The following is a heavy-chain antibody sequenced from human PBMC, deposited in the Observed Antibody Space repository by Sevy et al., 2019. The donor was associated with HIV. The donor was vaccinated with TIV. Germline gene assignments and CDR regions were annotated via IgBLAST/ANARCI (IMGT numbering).Heavy chain of an antibody. CDR2: IKRDGSGK. V-gene: IGHV3-7*03. CDR3: ARDCSRTSFLWGLDV. Sequence: GGSLRLSCAASGFTFSNYWMSWVRQAPGKGLEWVANIKRDGSGKYYMASVKGRFTISRDNAKNSLYLQINSLRAEDTGMDYWARDCSRTSFLWGLDVWGQGTTVTVSS. J-gene: IGHJ6*02. D-gene: IGHD2-2*01. CDR1: GFTFSNYW.